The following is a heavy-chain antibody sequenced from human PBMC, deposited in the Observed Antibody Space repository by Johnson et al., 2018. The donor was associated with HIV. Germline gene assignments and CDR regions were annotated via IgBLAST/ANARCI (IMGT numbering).Heavy chain of an antibody. D-gene: IGHD5-24*01. CDR3: AREMRWPSKAAFDI. CDR1: GFTFSDYY. CDR2: IRSSGSTI. Sequence: QVQLVESGGGLVQPGGSLRLSCAASGFTFSDYYMNWIRQAPGKGLEWVSYIRSSGSTIYYADSVKGRFTISRDNAKNSLYLQRNSLTAEDTAVYYCAREMRWPSKAAFDIWGKGTKVTVSS. J-gene: IGHJ3*02. V-gene: IGHV3-11*04.